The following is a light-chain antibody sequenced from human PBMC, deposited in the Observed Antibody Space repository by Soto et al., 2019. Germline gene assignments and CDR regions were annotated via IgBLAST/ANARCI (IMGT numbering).Light chain of an antibody. V-gene: IGKV2-30*01. CDR3: MQGTHWPFT. CDR2: AAS. Sequence: DVVLTQSPLFLSATLGQPASISCRSSEGLVYGDGNTYLSWFQRRPGHAPRRLIYAASDRDSGVPDRFSGSGSGTDFTLRISRVEAEDVGVYFCMQGTHWPFTFGQGTKVDIK. J-gene: IGKJ2*01. CDR1: EGLVYGDGNTY.